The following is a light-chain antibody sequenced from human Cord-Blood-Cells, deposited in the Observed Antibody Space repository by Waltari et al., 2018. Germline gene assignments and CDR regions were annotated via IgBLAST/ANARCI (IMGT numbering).Light chain of an antibody. CDR2: DVS. V-gene: IGLV2-14*01. J-gene: IGLJ3*02. Sequence: QSALTQPAAVSGSPVQSITVSCTGTSSDVGGFNYLSWYQQHPGKAPKLLIYDVSKRPSGVSNRVSGSKSGNTASLTISGLQAEDEADYYCSSYTSSSTWVFGGGTKLTVL. CDR1: SSDVGGFNY. CDR3: SSYTSSSTWV.